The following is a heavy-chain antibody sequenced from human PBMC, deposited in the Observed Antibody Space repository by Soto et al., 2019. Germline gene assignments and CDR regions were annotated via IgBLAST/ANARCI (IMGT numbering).Heavy chain of an antibody. CDR3: ARDVGDESITYNDAFDV. CDR1: GYSFTSHY. CDR2: VSAYRDYT. V-gene: IGHV1-18*04. D-gene: IGHD3-10*01. Sequence: ASVKVSCKAIGYSFTSHYMHWVRQAPGQGLEWIGWVSAYRDYTDYAEKFQDRVTMTTDTSTNTAYMELRSLTYNDTAVYYCARDVGDESITYNDAFDVWGQGTMVTVSS. J-gene: IGHJ3*01.